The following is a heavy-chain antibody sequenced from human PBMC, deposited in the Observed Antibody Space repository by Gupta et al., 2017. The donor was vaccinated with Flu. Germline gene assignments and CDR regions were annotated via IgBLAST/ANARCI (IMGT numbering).Heavy chain of an antibody. V-gene: IGHV1-69*01. CDR1: GGTFSSYA. CDR3: ARGNLVYCGGDCYSPYYYYYGMDV. CDR2: IIPIFGTA. D-gene: IGHD2-21*02. Sequence: QVQLVQSGAEVKKPGSSVKVSCKASGGTFSSYAISWVRQAPGQGLEWMGGIIPIFGTANYAQKFQGRVTITADESTSTAYMELSSLRSEDTAVYYCARGNLVYCGGDCYSPYYYYYGMDVWGQGTTVTVSS. J-gene: IGHJ6*02.